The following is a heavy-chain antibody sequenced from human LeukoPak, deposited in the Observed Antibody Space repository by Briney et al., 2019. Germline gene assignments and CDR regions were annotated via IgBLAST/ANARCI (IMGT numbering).Heavy chain of an antibody. CDR3: AREGVDSSGYYDY. V-gene: IGHV3-64*01. Sequence: GGSLRLSCAGSGFTFSSYAMHWVRQAPGKGLGYVSAISSNGGSTYYANSVKGRFTISRDNSKNTLYLQMGSLRAEDMAVYYCAREGVDSSGYYDYWGQGTLVTVSS. CDR1: GFTFSSYA. D-gene: IGHD3-22*01. J-gene: IGHJ4*02. CDR2: ISSNGGST.